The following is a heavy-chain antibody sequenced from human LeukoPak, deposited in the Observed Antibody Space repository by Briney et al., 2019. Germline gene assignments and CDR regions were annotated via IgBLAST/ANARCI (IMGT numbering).Heavy chain of an antibody. CDR3: ATSPRSLVARVRGDPAPFDP. J-gene: IGHJ4*01. Sequence: SQTLSLTCSVSGGTVSTDDTYWSWIRQPPGKGPEWIGYIYCSGNTFYNPSLKNRVIMSLDKSTNQFSLRLSSVAAADTAVYYCATSPRSLVARVRGDPAPFDPSGQGIQVTVSS. CDR2: IYCSGNT. D-gene: IGHD3-10*01. V-gene: IGHV4-31*03. CDR1: GGTVSTDDTY.